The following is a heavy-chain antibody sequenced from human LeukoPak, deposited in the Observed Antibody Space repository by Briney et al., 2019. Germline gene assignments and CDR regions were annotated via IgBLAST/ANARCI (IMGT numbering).Heavy chain of an antibody. J-gene: IGHJ6*02. D-gene: IGHD3-22*01. V-gene: IGHV3-23*01. CDR2: ISGSGGST. CDR3: AKDQVFGRSGYPPHGMDV. Sequence: GGSLRLSCAASGFTFSSYAMSWVRQAPGKGLEWVSAISGSGGSTYYADSVKGRFTISRDNSKNTLYLQMNSLRAEDTAVYYCAKDQVFGRSGYPPHGMDVWGQGTTVTVSS. CDR1: GFTFSSYA.